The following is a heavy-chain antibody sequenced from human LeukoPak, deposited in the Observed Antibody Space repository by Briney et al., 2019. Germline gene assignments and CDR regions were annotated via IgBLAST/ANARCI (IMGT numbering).Heavy chain of an antibody. CDR1: GYSFTSYW. CDR2: IYPGDSDT. CDR3: ARGVMYSSSWYLSDFDY. J-gene: IGHJ4*02. V-gene: IGHV5-51*01. Sequence: LGESLKISCKGSGYSFTSYWIGWVRQLPGKGLEWMGIIYPGDSDTRYSPSFQSQVTISADKSISTAYLQGSSLKASDTATYYCARGVMYSSSWYLSDFDYWAREPWSPSPQ. D-gene: IGHD6-13*01.